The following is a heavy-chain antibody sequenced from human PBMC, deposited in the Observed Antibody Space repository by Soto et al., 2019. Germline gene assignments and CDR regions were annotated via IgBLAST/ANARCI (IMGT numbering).Heavy chain of an antibody. CDR2: IKAGGSEK. CDR1: GFSFSNYW. Sequence: EVQLVESGGGLVQPGGSLRLSCAASGFSFSNYWMSWVRQAPGQGLEWVAKIKAGGSEKYYVESVRGRFPFSRDNAKYSASQQMNRLRAEEPAVYYCARGFDYSFDYWGQGAPGHRLL. D-gene: IGHD4-4*01. V-gene: IGHV3-7*01. CDR3: ARGFDYSFDY. J-gene: IGHJ4*02.